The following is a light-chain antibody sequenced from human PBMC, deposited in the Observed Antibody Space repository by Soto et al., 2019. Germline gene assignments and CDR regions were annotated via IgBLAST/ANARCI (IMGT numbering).Light chain of an antibody. CDR1: QDIGSA. CDR2: DAS. J-gene: IGKJ1*01. Sequence: EVVLTQSPAALSVSPGDRATLSCRASQDIGSAVAWYHQRSGQAPRLLIFDASIRVPTTPARFSGSVSGTEFTLTISRLEPEDFAVYYCQQYGSLSWTFGQGTKVDIK. V-gene: IGKV3-15*01. CDR3: QQYGSLSWT.